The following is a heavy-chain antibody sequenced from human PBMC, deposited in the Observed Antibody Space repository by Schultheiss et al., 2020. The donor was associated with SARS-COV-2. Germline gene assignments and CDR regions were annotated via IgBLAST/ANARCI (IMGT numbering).Heavy chain of an antibody. CDR3: ARERVYNYGFDY. Sequence: SETLSLTCAISGDSFSSNSGAWNWIRQSPSRGLEWLGRTYYRSKWYNDYVVSVKSRITINSYTSKNQFSLQLKSVTPEDTAVYYCARERVYNYGFDYWGQGTLVTVSS. J-gene: IGHJ4*02. D-gene: IGHD5-18*01. CDR2: TYYRSKWYN. V-gene: IGHV6-1*01. CDR1: GDSFSSNSGA.